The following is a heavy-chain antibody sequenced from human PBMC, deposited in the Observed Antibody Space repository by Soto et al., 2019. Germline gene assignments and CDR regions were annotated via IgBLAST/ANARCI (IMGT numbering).Heavy chain of an antibody. CDR3: AHSRNLITEDAQVGDFDY. CDR1: GFSLTTDGEG. V-gene: IGHV2-5*02. CDR2: IYWDDDE. Sequence: QITLKESGPPLVKSTQTLTLTYTFSGFSLTTDGEGVGWVRQSPGEALEWLALIYWDDDERYSPSLKTRLTITKDISRNQVVLVMTSMEPVDTGTYFCAHSRNLITEDAQVGDFDYWGQGT. D-gene: IGHD1-26*01. J-gene: IGHJ4*02.